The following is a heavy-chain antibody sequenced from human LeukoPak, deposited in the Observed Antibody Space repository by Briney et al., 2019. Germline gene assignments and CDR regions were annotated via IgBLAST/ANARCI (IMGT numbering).Heavy chain of an antibody. Sequence: SETLSLTCTVSGGSISSDHYYWGWIRQPPGKGLEWIGYIYYSGSTNYNPSLKSRVTISLDTSKNQFSLKLNSVTAADTAVYYCARSSWNNNWFDPWGQGTLVTVSS. V-gene: IGHV4-61*01. J-gene: IGHJ5*02. CDR1: GGSISSDHYY. CDR2: IYYSGST. D-gene: IGHD1-1*01. CDR3: ARSSWNNNWFDP.